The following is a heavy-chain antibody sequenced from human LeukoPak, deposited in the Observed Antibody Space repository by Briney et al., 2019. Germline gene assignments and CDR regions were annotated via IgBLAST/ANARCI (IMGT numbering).Heavy chain of an antibody. CDR2: ISRSSSTI. V-gene: IGHV3-48*01. D-gene: IGHD3-3*01. CDR1: GFTFSDYS. CDR3: ARVRSGYYTDY. Sequence: GGSLRLYCAASGFTFSDYSMNWVRQAPGKGLEWVSYISRSSSTIYYADSVKGRFTISRDNAKNSLYLQMNSLRAEDTAVYYCARVRSGYYTDYWGQGTLVTVSS. J-gene: IGHJ4*02.